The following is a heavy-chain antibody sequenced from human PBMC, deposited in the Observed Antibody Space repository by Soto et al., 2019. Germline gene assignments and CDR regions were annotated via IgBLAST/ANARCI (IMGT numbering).Heavy chain of an antibody. Sequence: QVQLVQSGVEVKKPGASVKVSCKVSGDSFTSFAISWVRQAPGQGLEWMGWISTYNGNTNYGPKVQGRVTLTTDTSTSTPYMDLRRLRSDDTAVYYCAAGSFLGPWQYWGQGTLVTVSS. V-gene: IGHV1-18*01. CDR1: GDSFTSFA. CDR2: ISTYNGNT. CDR3: AAGSFLGPWQY. J-gene: IGHJ4*02. D-gene: IGHD1-26*01.